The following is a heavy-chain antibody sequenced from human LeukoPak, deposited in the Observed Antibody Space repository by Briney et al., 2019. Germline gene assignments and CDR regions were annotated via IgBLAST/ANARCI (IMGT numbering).Heavy chain of an antibody. Sequence: GGSLRLSCAASGFTFDDYAMSWVRQAPGKGLEWVSSISSSSSYIYYADSVKGRFTISRDNAKNSLYLQMNSLRAEDTAVYYCARDGSGYRIWGQGTLVTVSS. J-gene: IGHJ4*02. V-gene: IGHV3-21*01. CDR1: GFTFDDYA. CDR3: ARDGSGYRI. CDR2: ISSSSSYI. D-gene: IGHD3-22*01.